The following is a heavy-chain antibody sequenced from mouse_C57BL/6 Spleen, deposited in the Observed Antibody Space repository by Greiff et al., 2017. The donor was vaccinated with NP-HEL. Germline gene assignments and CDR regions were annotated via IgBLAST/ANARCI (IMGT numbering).Heavy chain of an antibody. J-gene: IGHJ4*01. D-gene: IGHD1-1*01. CDR2: IYPRDGST. CDR3: ARRPYYYGSSPYAMDY. Sequence: VQLQQSDAELVKPGASVKISCKVSGYTFTDHTIHWMKQRPEQGLEWIGYIYPRDGSTKYNEKFKGQATLTADKSSSTAYMQLNSLTSEDSAVYFCARRPYYYGSSPYAMDYWGQGTSVTVSS. CDR1: GYTFTDHT. V-gene: IGHV1-78*01.